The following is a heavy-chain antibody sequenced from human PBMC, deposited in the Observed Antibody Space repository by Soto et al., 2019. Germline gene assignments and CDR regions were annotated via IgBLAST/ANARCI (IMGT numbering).Heavy chain of an antibody. Sequence: GESLKISCAASGFTFSSYAMHWVRQAPGKGLEWVAVISYDGSNKYYADSVKGRFTISRDNSKNTLYLQMNSLRAEDTAVYYCARGRGAAADYFDFWGQGTLVTVSS. D-gene: IGHD6-13*01. CDR1: GFTFSSYA. CDR2: ISYDGSNK. J-gene: IGHJ4*02. V-gene: IGHV3-30-3*01. CDR3: ARGRGAAADYFDF.